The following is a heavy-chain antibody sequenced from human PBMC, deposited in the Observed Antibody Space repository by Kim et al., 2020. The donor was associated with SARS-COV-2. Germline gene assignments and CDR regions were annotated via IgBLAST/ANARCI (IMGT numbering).Heavy chain of an antibody. D-gene: IGHD6-19*01. V-gene: IGHV1-2*06. CDR1: GYTFTGYY. CDR2: INPNSGGT. Sequence: ASGKVSCKASGYTFTGYYMHWVRQAPGQGLEWMGRINPNSGGTNYAQKFQGRVTMTRDTSISTAYMELSRLRSDDTAVYYCARAAWGSGRGGYYMDVWGKGTTVTVSS. CDR3: ARAAWGSGRGGYYMDV. J-gene: IGHJ6*03.